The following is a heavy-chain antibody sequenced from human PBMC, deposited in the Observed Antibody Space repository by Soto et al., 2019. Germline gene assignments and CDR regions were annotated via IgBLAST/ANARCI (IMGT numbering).Heavy chain of an antibody. CDR2: IYYSGST. CDR1: GGSISSGGYY. V-gene: IGHV4-31*03. CDR3: VRDDVGVGIDS. D-gene: IGHD1-26*01. J-gene: IGHJ4*02. Sequence: TLSLTCIVSGGSISSGGYYWSWIRQHPGKGLEWIGYIYYSGSTYYNPSLKSRVTISRDNAKNTLFLQMNSLRAVDTAVYYCVRDDVGVGIDSWGRGTLVTVSS.